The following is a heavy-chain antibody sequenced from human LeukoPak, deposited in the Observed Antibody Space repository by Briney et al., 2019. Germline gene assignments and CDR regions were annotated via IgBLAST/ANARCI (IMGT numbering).Heavy chain of an antibody. J-gene: IGHJ4*02. CDR3: AKAHPTYYYDSSEYYFDY. CDR1: GFPFSSYV. D-gene: IGHD3-22*01. Sequence: TGGSLRLSCAASGFPFSSYVMNWVRQAPGKGLGWVSAISGSGGSTYYADSVKGRFTISRDNSKNTLYLQMNSLRAEDTAVYYCAKAHPTYYYDSSEYYFDYWGQGILVTVSS. V-gene: IGHV3-23*01. CDR2: ISGSGGST.